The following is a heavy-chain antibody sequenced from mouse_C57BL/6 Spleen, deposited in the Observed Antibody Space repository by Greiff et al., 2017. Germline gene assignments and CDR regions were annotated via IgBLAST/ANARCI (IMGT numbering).Heavy chain of an antibody. CDR3: VGHVSSR. D-gene: IGHD6-2*01. V-gene: IGHV10-1*01. J-gene: IGHJ3*02. CDR2: IRSKSNNYAT. Sequence: EVQRVESGGGLVQPKGSLKLSCAASGFSFNTYAMNWVRQAPGKGLEWVARIRSKSNNYATYYADSVKDRFTISRDDSESMLYLQKHNLKTEDTAMYYCVGHVSSRWGQGTLVTVSA. CDR1: GFSFNTYA.